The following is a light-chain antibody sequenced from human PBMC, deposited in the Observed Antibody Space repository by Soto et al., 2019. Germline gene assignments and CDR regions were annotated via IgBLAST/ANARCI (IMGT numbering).Light chain of an antibody. J-gene: IGKJ4*02. CDR2: DAS. CDR1: QSISSW. Sequence: DIQMTQSPSTLSASVGDRVTITCRASQSISSWLAWYQRKPGRAPKLLIYDASSLESGVAARFSGSGSGTESTPTISRLPPDFVITYYRQQNNRYPTFGGGTKVDIK. V-gene: IGKV1-5*01. CDR3: QQNNRYPT.